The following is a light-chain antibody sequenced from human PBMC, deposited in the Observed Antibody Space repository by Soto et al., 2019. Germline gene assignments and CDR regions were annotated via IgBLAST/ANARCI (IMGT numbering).Light chain of an antibody. V-gene: IGKV1-5*01. CDR2: DAS. CDR3: QQYLGYT. J-gene: IGKJ2*01. CDR1: QSISSW. Sequence: DIQMTQSPSTLSASVGDRVTITCRASQSISSWLAWYQQKPGKAPKLLIYDASSLESGVPSRFSGSGSGTEFTLTISSLQPDDFATYYCQQYLGYTFGQGTKLEGK.